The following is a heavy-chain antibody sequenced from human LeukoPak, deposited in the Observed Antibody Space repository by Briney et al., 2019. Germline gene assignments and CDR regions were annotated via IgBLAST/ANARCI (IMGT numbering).Heavy chain of an antibody. CDR3: ARPSHYYDSSGYHQFDY. J-gene: IGHJ4*02. D-gene: IGHD3-22*01. CDR2: MNPNSGNT. Sequence: ASVKVSCKASGYTFTSYDINWVRQATGQGLEWMGWMNPNSGNTGYAQKFQGRVSITRNTSISTAYMELSSLRSDDTAVYYCARPSHYYDSSGYHQFDYWGQGTLVTVSS. CDR1: GYTFTSYD. V-gene: IGHV1-8*03.